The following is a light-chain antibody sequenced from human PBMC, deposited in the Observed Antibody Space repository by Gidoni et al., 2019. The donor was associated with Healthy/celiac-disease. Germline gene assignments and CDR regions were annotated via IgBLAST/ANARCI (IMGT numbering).Light chain of an antibody. CDR3: QQANSFPLT. J-gene: IGKJ4*01. V-gene: IGKV1-12*01. Sequence: DIQMTQSTSSVSASVGDRVTITRRERQDMSSWLAWYQQKPGKAPKLLIYAASSLQSGVPSRFSVSGSETDFTLTISSLQPEDFATYYCQQANSFPLTFGGGTKVEIK. CDR2: AAS. CDR1: QDMSSW.